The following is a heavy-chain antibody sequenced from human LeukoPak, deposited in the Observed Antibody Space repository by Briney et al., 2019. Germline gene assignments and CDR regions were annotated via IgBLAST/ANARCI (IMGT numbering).Heavy chain of an antibody. CDR3: AKGSYYDSSGSFYFDY. V-gene: IGHV3-23*01. CDR2: ISGSGDNT. J-gene: IGHJ4*02. CDR1: GFTFSSSA. D-gene: IGHD3-22*01. Sequence: GGSLRLSCAASGFTFSSSAMSWVRQAPGKGLEWVSGISGSGDNTYYADSVKGRFTISRDNSKNTLYVQVNSLGTEDTAAYYCAKGSYYDSSGSFYFDYWGQGTLVTVSS.